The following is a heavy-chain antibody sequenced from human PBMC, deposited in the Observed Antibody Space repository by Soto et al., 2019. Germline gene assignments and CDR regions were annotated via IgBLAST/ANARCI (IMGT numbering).Heavy chain of an antibody. J-gene: IGHJ4*02. D-gene: IGHD2-2*01. V-gene: IGHV3-23*01. CDR3: AKQSLGYCSSTSCPNGY. Sequence: PGGSLRLSCAASGFTFSSYAMSWVRQAPGKGLEWVSAISGSGGSTYYADSVKGRFTISRDNSKNTLYLQMNSLRAEDTAVYYCAKQSLGYCSSTSCPNGYWGQGTLVTVSS. CDR1: GFTFSSYA. CDR2: ISGSGGST.